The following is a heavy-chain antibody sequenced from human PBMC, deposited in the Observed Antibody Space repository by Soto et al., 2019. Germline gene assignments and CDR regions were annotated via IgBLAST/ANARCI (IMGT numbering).Heavy chain of an antibody. J-gene: IGHJ3*02. Sequence: SETLSLTCTVSGGSISSYYWSWIRQPPGKGLEWIGYIYYSGSTNYNPSLKSRVPISVDTSKNQFSLKLSSVTAADTAVYYCAGKRRGDAFDIWGQGTMVTVSS. CDR1: GGSISSYY. V-gene: IGHV4-59*08. CDR2: IYYSGST. CDR3: AGKRRGDAFDI.